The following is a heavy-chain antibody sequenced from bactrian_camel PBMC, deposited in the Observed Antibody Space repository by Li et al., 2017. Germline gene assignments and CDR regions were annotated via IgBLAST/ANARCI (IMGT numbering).Heavy chain of an antibody. Sequence: DVQLVESGGGPVQSGGSLKLSCVSSGVSFSDYCMGWFRQGPGKEREGVAAIYTGGGSTYYADSVKGRFTISLDNAKNTVYLQMNSLKPEDTAVYYCAAHNYRWSPRCGGQGTQVTVS. CDR1: GVSFSDYC. CDR3: AAHNYRWSPRC. J-gene: IGHJ4*01. CDR2: IYTGGGST. D-gene: IGHD6*01. V-gene: IGHV3S40*01.